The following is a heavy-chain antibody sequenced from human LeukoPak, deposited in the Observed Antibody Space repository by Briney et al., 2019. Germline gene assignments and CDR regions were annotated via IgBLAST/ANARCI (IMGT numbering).Heavy chain of an antibody. J-gene: IGHJ6*02. Sequence: GGSLRLSCAASGFTFSSYSMNWVRQAPGKGLEWVSSISSSSSYIYYADSVKGRFTISRDSAKNSLYLQMNSLRAEDTAVYYCARAKGAAGTSFLYYYYGMDVWGQGTTVTVSS. CDR1: GFTFSSYS. CDR2: ISSSSSYI. D-gene: IGHD6-13*01. CDR3: ARAKGAAGTSFLYYYYGMDV. V-gene: IGHV3-21*01.